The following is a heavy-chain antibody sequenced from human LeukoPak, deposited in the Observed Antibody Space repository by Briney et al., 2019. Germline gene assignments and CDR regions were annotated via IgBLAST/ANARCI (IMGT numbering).Heavy chain of an antibody. J-gene: IGHJ4*02. CDR3: ARDPGSSGSELEVFDY. Sequence: GGSLRLSCAASGFTFSSYWMHWVRQAPGKGLVWVSRINGDGSSTNYADSVKGRFTISRDNSKNTLYLQMNSLRAEDTAVYYCARDPGSSGSELEVFDYWGQGTLVTVSS. CDR2: INGDGSST. CDR1: GFTFSSYW. V-gene: IGHV3-74*01. D-gene: IGHD3-22*01.